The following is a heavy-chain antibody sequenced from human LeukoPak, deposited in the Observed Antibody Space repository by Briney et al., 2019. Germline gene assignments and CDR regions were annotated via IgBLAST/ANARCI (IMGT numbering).Heavy chain of an antibody. D-gene: IGHD3-10*01. CDR2: ISSSSSYI. CDR1: GFTFSSYS. Sequence: PGGSLRLSCAASGFTFSSYSMNWVRQAPGKGLEWVSSISSSSSYIYYADSVKGRFTISRDNAKNSLYLQMNSLRPEDTAFYYCARDGRGRGVLDFWGQGTLVSVSS. CDR3: ARDGRGRGVLDF. V-gene: IGHV3-21*01. J-gene: IGHJ4*02.